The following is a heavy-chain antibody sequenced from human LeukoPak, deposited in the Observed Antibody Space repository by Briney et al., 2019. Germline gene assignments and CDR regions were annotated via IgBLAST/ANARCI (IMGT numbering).Heavy chain of an antibody. J-gene: IGHJ4*02. CDR3: ASGSPFDY. Sequence: GGSLRLSCAASGFTFSSYAMHWVRQAPGKGLEWVAVISYDGSNKYYADPVKGRFTISRDNSKNTLYLQMNSLRAEDTAVYYWASGSPFDYWGQGTLVTVSS. V-gene: IGHV3-30-3*01. CDR1: GFTFSSYA. D-gene: IGHD3-10*01. CDR2: ISYDGSNK.